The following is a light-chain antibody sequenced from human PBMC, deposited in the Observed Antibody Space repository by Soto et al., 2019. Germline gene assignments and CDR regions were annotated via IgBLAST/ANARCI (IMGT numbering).Light chain of an antibody. V-gene: IGLV2-14*01. J-gene: IGLJ3*02. CDR2: EVS. CDR1: SSDVGGYNY. CDR3: SSYTSDTTGV. Sequence: QYALTQPASVSGSPGQSITISCTGTSSDVGGYNYVSLYQQHPGKAPKLMIYEVSNRPSGVSNRFSGSKSGNTASLTISGLQAEDEADYYCSSYTSDTTGVFGGGTKLTVL.